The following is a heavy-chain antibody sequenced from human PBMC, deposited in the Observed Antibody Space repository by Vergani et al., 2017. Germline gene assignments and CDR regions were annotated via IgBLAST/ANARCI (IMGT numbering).Heavy chain of an antibody. Sequence: QVQLVESGGGVVQRGGSLRLSCATSVFTFCNYYMQCIRQGPVKGLEFVTFIQFDGSKQYYAHSVKGRFTLSRDFSKNTLYLQMNSLRTDDTATYYCAKHFRGGGMDYWGQGTQVIVSS. CDR3: AKHFRGGGMDY. J-gene: IGHJ4*02. V-gene: IGHV3-30*02. CDR2: IQFDGSKQ. CDR1: VFTFCNYY. D-gene: IGHD3-16*01.